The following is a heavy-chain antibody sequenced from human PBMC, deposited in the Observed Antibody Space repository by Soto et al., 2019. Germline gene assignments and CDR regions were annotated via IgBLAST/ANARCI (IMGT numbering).Heavy chain of an antibody. V-gene: IGHV4-31*03. D-gene: IGHD3-3*01. CDR1: GGSISSGGYY. CDR3: ARDNRTYYDFWSGYYTGINY. J-gene: IGHJ4*02. CDR2: INHSGST. Sequence: PSETLSLTCTVSGGSISSGGYYWSWIRQHPGKGLEWIGEINHSGSTNYNPSLKSRVTISVDTSKNQFSLKLSSVTAADTAVYYCARDNRTYYDFWSGYYTGINYLGQGTLLTVSS.